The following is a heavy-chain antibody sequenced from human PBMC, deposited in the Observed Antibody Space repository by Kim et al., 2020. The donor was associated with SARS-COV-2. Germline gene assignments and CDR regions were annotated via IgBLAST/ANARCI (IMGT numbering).Heavy chain of an antibody. D-gene: IGHD3-10*01. CDR3: TGFGAGY. V-gene: IGHV3-15*01. CDR1: AFTFSNAW. J-gene: IGHJ4*02. Sequence: GGSLRLSCAASAFTFSNAWMHWVRQAPGKGLEWVAIIKSKTHGGSTDYAAPVKGRFTISRDESKNTLYLQRNTLKTGDTAVYSCTGFGAGYWGQGTLVTVSS. CDR2: IKSKTHGGST.